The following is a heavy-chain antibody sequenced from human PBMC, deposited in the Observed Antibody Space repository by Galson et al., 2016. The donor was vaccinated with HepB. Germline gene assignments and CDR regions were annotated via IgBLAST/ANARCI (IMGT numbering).Heavy chain of an antibody. CDR3: AKDQGGLRFYDYLTYTPLDY. J-gene: IGHJ4*02. D-gene: IGHD3-9*01. Sequence: SLRLSCAASGSTFSTYGMHWVRQAPGKGLEWVAVISHDGSNKYYTDTVKGRFTISRDNSKNTLFLQMNSLRAEDTAVYYCAKDQGGLRFYDYLTYTPLDYWGQGTLVTVSS. CDR1: GSTFSTYG. CDR2: ISHDGSNK. V-gene: IGHV3-30*18.